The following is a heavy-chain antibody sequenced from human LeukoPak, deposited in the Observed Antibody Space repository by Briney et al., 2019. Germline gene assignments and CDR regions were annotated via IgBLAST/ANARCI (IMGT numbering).Heavy chain of an antibody. J-gene: IGHJ3*02. CDR1: GYSFTGYY. CDR3: ARGVTIFGVDTPGAFDI. V-gene: IGHV1-2*02. CDR2: INPNSGGT. D-gene: IGHD3-3*01. Sequence: EASVKVSCKASGYSFTGYYMHWVRQAPGQGLEWMGWINPNSGGTNYAQKFQGRVTMTRDTSISTAYMELSRLGSDDTAVYYCARGVTIFGVDTPGAFDIWGQGTMVTVSS.